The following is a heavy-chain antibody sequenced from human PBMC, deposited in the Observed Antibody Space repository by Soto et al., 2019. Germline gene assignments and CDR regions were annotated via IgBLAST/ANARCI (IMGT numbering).Heavy chain of an antibody. J-gene: IGHJ4*02. CDR1: GFTFNTYF. CDR2: ISPYNGNT. CDR3: ARDTSNSFDD. D-gene: IGHD1-1*01. Sequence: HVQLLQSGGELKKPGASVKVSCNPSGFTFNTYFISWVLQAPGQGLEWMGWISPYNGNTKYGEKFQGRVTMTTDTIKRTAYMELRNLRIDDTAVYYCARDTSNSFDDWGQGTLVTVSS. V-gene: IGHV1-18*01.